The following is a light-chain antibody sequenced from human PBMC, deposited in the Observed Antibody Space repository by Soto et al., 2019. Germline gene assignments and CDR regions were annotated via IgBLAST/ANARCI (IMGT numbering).Light chain of an antibody. J-gene: IGLJ3*02. CDR1: SSNIGSNF. V-gene: IGLV1-44*01. Sequence: QSVLTQPPSASGTPGQSVTISCSGSSSNIGSNFVNWYQQLPGTAPKLLIYTNNQRPSGVPDRFSGSKSRTSASLAISGLQSEDEADYHCAAWDDSLNGPLFGGGTKLTVL. CDR2: TNN. CDR3: AAWDDSLNGPL.